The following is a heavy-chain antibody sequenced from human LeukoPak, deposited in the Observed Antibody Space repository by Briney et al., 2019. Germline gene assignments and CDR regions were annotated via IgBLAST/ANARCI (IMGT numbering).Heavy chain of an antibody. V-gene: IGHV4-34*01. CDR3: AREPLVGATYAFDI. Sequence: PSETLSLTCAVYGGSFSGYYWSWIRQPPGKGLEWIGEINHSGSTNYNPSLKSRVTISVDTSKNQFSPKLSSVTAADTAVYYCAREPLVGATYAFDIWGQGTMVTVSS. D-gene: IGHD1-26*01. CDR1: GGSFSGYY. CDR2: INHSGST. J-gene: IGHJ3*02.